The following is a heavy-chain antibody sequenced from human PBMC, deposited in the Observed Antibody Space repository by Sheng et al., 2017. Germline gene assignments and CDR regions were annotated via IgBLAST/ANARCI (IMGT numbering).Heavy chain of an antibody. V-gene: IGHV1-8*01. D-gene: IGHD3-10*01. CDR2: MNPNSGNT. Sequence: QVQLVQSVAEVKKPGASVKVSCKASGYTFTSYDINCVRQATGQGLEWMGWMNPNSGNTGYAQKFQGRVTMTRNTSISTAYMELSSLRSEDTAVYYCARGVITMVRGVITSGWFDPWGQGTLVTVSS. CDR1: GYTFTSYD. J-gene: IGHJ5*02. CDR3: ARGVITMVRGVITSGWFDP.